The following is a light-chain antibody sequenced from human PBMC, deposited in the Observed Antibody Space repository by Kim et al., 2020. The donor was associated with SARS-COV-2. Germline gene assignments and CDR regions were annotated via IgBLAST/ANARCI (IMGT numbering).Light chain of an antibody. J-gene: IGKJ2*01. CDR2: WAS. CDR3: QQYYSTPYT. Sequence: RATINCKSSQSILYSSNNRNYLAWYQHKPGQPPKLLIYWASARESGVPDRFSGSGSGTDFTLTISSLQAEDVAIYYCQQYYSTPYTFGQGTKLEIK. V-gene: IGKV4-1*01. CDR1: QSILYSSNNRNY.